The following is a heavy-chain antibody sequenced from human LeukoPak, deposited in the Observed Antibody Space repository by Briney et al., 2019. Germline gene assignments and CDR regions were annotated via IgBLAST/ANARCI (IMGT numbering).Heavy chain of an antibody. D-gene: IGHD6-19*01. V-gene: IGHV1-8*03. CDR1: GYTFTSYD. J-gene: IGHJ3*02. Sequence: ASVKVSCKASGYTFTSYDINWVRQATGQGLEWMGWMNPNSGNTGYAQKFQGRVTITRNTSISTAYMELSSLRSEDTAVYYCARGLGKQWLVLTGNDAFDIWGQGTMVTVSS. CDR3: ARGLGKQWLVLTGNDAFDI. CDR2: MNPNSGNT.